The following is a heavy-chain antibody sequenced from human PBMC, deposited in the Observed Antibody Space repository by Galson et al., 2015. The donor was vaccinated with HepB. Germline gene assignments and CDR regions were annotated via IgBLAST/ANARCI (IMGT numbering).Heavy chain of an antibody. J-gene: IGHJ5*02. V-gene: IGHV1-18*01. D-gene: IGHD2-15*01. CDR1: GYTFSTYP. CDR3: ARGALVVAVGATQNNWFGP. Sequence: SVKVSCKASGYTFSTYPIIWVRQAPGQGLEWMGWISPYNRHTNYTQKLQGRVTMTTDTSTSTAFMELRSLRSDDTAVYYCARGALVVAVGATQNNWFGPWGQGTLVTVSS. CDR2: ISPYNRHT.